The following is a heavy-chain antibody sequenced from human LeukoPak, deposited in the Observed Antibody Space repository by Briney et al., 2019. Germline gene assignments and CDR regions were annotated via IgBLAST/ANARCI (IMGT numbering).Heavy chain of an antibody. V-gene: IGHV3-21*01. CDR2: ISASSTYI. CDR1: GFTFSDYS. Sequence: GGSLRLSCAASGFTFSDYSMNWVRHAPGRGLEWVASISASSTYIYYADSVRGRATISRDNARNSLSLQIDSVSSADTAVYYCARHYDHDRSGHDDCWGQGVLVVVSS. J-gene: IGHJ4*02. CDR3: ARHYDHDRSGHDDC. D-gene: IGHD3-22*01.